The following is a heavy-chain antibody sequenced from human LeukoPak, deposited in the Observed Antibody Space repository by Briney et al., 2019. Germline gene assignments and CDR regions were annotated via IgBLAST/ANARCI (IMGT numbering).Heavy chain of an antibody. CDR2: INPNSGGT. D-gene: IGHD6-13*01. CDR1: GYTFTDYY. Sequence: ASVKVSCKASGYTFTDYYIHWVRQAPGQGLEWMGWINPNSGGTNSTQKFQGRVTMTSDTSISTDYIELSRLTSDDTAVYYCARSRDLSSWYFDYWGQGTLVTVSS. V-gene: IGHV1-2*02. CDR3: ARSRDLSSWYFDY. J-gene: IGHJ4*02.